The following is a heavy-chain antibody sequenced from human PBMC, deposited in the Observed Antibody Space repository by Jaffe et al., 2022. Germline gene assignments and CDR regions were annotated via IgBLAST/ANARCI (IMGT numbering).Heavy chain of an antibody. CDR2: ISSSGSTI. CDR1: GFTFSSYE. J-gene: IGHJ6*03. Sequence: EVQLVESGGGLVQPGGSLRLSCAASGFTFSSYEMNWVRQAPGKGLEWVSYISSSGSTIYYADSVKGRFTISRDNAKNSLYLQMNSLRAEDTAVYYCASTPGTYYDILTIIPAYMDVWGKGTTVTVSS. V-gene: IGHV3-48*03. CDR3: ASTPGTYYDILTIIPAYMDV. D-gene: IGHD3-9*01.